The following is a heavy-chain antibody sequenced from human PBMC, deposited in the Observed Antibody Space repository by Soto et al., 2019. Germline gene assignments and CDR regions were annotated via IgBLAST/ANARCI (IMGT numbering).Heavy chain of an antibody. D-gene: IGHD3-10*01. CDR3: AREVQVHTPPFVY. CDR1: GGTFNTYA. J-gene: IGHJ4*02. Sequence: QVQLVQSGAEMQKPGSSVKVSCQSSGGTFNTYAMNWVRQAPGQGPEWMGDISPMFGAANYAPKFQGRVTITADASTGTSSMQLSSLTSEGTALYFCAREVQVHTPPFVYWGQGTLVTVSS. V-gene: IGHV1-69*19. CDR2: ISPMFGAA.